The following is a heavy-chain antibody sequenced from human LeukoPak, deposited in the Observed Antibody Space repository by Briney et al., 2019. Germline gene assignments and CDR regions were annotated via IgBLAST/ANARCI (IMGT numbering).Heavy chain of an antibody. J-gene: IGHJ4*02. CDR1: GGSISSYY. CDR3: ARESDGGNSYDY. CDR2: IYYSGST. V-gene: IGHV4-59*12. Sequence: SETLSLTCTVSGGSISSYYWSWIRQPPGKGLEWIGYIYYSGSTNYNPSLKSRVTISVDTSKNQFSLKLSSVTAAGTAVYYCARESDGGNSYDYWGQGTLVTVSS. D-gene: IGHD4-23*01.